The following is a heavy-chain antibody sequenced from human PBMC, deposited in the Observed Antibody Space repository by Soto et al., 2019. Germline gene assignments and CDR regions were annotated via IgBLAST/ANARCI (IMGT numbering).Heavy chain of an antibody. CDR2: IYPLPGVA. V-gene: IGHV1-69*08. CDR1: GGILSSYT. D-gene: IGHD6-6*01. J-gene: IGHJ4*02. CDR3: ARDKTSSSSDTSFDY. Sequence: QVLLVQSGTEVKKPGSSVKVSCQASGGILSSYTFSWVRQAPGQGLEWMGRIYPLPGVAKYAQQFQGRVTMNADASTSRLYMQLSSLRSDDTATYYCARDKTSSSSDTSFDYWGQGTLVSVSS.